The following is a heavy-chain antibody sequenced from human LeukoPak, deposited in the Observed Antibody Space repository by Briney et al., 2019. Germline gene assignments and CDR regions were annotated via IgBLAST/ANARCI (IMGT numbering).Heavy chain of an antibody. V-gene: IGHV3-74*01. Sequence: GGSLRLSCAASGFTFKLYWMHWVRQVPGRGPVWVSRINHDGSDTIYADSVRGRFTISRDDAKNSLYLQMNSLRAEDTAVYYCARETYYYDSSTYFRATDYWGQGTLVTVSS. J-gene: IGHJ4*02. D-gene: IGHD3-22*01. CDR3: ARETYYYDSSTYFRATDY. CDR1: GFTFKLYW. CDR2: INHDGSDT.